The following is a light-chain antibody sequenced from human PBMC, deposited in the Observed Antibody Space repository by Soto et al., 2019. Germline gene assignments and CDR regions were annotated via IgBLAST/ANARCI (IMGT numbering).Light chain of an antibody. V-gene: IGKV1-39*01. CDR3: QQSYSTRPLT. J-gene: IGKJ4*01. CDR1: QSISSY. Sequence: DIQMTQSPSSLSSSLGDRVTITCRASQSISSYLNWYQQKPGKAPKLLIYAASSLQSGVPSRFSGSGSGTDFTLTISSLQTADFATYYCQQSYSTRPLTFGGGTKVDIK. CDR2: AAS.